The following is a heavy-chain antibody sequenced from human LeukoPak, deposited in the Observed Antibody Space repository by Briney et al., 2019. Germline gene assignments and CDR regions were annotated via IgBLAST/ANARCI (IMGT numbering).Heavy chain of an antibody. CDR1: GFTFSSYA. D-gene: IGHD5-18*01. Sequence: GGSLRLSCAASGFTFSSYAMHWVRQAPGKGLEWVAVISYDGSNKYYADSVKGRFTISRDNSKNTLYLQMNSLRAEDTAVYYCAGDPDTAMALYYFDYWGQGTLVTVSS. CDR2: ISYDGSNK. CDR3: AGDPDTAMALYYFDY. J-gene: IGHJ4*02. V-gene: IGHV3-30*04.